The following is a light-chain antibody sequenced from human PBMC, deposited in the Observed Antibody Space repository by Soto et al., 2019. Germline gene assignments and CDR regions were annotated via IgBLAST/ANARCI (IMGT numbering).Light chain of an antibody. CDR1: SSNIGINY. CDR3: GTWDSNLGAL. Sequence: QSVLTQPPSVSAAPGQKVTISCSGSSSNIGINYVSWYQQLPGTAPKLLIYENNKRPSGIPDRFSGSKSGTSATLGITGLQTGDEADYYCGTWDSNLGALFGGGTKVTVL. J-gene: IGLJ2*01. CDR2: ENN. V-gene: IGLV1-51*02.